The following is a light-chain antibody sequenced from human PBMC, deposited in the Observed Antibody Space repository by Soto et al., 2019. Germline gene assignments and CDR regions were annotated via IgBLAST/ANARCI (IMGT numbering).Light chain of an antibody. V-gene: IGKV1-5*03. CDR2: MAS. Sequence: DIQMTQSPSTLSASVGDRVTNTCRASQSVSTWLAWYQQKPGKAPQVLISMASTLESGVPSRFSGSGSGTEFTLTISSLQPDDFATYYCQQYNSHSPWTFGQGTKVEIK. CDR3: QQYNSHSPWT. J-gene: IGKJ1*01. CDR1: QSVSTW.